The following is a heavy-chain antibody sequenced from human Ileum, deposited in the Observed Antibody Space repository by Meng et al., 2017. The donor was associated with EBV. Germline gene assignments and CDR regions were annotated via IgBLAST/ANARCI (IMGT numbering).Heavy chain of an antibody. Sequence: VQLQEPGPGLVLPSETLSLTCTVSGASIRTYYWSWLRQSPGKGPELIGYIYSSGDTNYNPSLKSRVTISIDTSKNQFSLMLNSVTAADTAVYYCARGSSYSSGWYPDLWGQGTLVTVSS. V-gene: IGHV4-59*01. J-gene: IGHJ5*02. CDR1: GASIRTYY. CDR3: ARGSSYSSGWYPDL. D-gene: IGHD6-19*01. CDR2: IYSSGDT.